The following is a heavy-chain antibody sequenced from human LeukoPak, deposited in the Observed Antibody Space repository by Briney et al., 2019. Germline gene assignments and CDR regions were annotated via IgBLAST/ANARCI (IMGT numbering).Heavy chain of an antibody. CDR2: ISSSSSYI. V-gene: IGHV3-21*01. J-gene: IGHJ4*02. Sequence: GGSLRLSCAASGFTFSSYSMNWVRQAPGKGLEWVSSISSSSSYIYYADSVKGRFTISRDNAKNSLYLQMNSLRAEDTAVYYCARDRLLWFGELSGPDYWGQGTLVTVSS. CDR3: ARDRLLWFGELSGPDY. CDR1: GFTFSSYS. D-gene: IGHD3-10*01.